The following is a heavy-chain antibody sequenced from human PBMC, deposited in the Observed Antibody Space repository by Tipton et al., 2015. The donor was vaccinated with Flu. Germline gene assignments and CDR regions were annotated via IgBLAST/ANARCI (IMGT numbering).Heavy chain of an antibody. Sequence: SLRLSCAASGFTFSSYAMSWVRQAPGKGLEWVSAISGSGGSTYYADSVKGRFTISRDNSKNTLYLQMNSPRAEDTAVYYCAKDPWVTIAAAGTFYFDYWGQGTLVTVSS. CDR1: GFTFSSYA. D-gene: IGHD6-13*01. CDR3: AKDPWVTIAAAGTFYFDY. CDR2: ISGSGGST. J-gene: IGHJ4*02. V-gene: IGHV3-23*01.